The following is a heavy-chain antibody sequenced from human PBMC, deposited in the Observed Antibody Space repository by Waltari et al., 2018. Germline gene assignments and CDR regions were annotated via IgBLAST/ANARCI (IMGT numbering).Heavy chain of an antibody. CDR2: IYYSGRN. D-gene: IGHD6-6*01. J-gene: IGHJ4*02. Sequence: QLQLQESGPGLVKPSETLSLTCTVSGGSISSSSYYWGWIRQPPGKGLEWIGSIYYSGRNYYNPALKSRVTISVDTSKNQCSLKRSSVTAADTAVYYCATCTDSSSPKRPRHLCYYFDYWGQGTLVTVSS. CDR1: GGSISSSSYY. V-gene: IGHV4-39*07. CDR3: ATCTDSSSPKRPRHLCYYFDY.